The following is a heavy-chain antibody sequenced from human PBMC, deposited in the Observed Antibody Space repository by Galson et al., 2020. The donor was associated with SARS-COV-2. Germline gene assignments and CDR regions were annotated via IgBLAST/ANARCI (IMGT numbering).Heavy chain of an antibody. J-gene: IGHJ4*02. CDR3: AKDNGYYTSGLDS. CDR1: GFTFDDYA. V-gene: IGHV3-9*01. D-gene: IGHD3-3*01. Sequence: GGSLRLSCAVSGFTFDDYAMHWVRQAPGQGLEWVSGIDWNGGSIAYADSVKGRFTISRDSAKKSLHLRMNSLRPEDTALYYCAKDNGYYTSGLDSWGQGTLVNVSS. CDR2: IDWNGGSI.